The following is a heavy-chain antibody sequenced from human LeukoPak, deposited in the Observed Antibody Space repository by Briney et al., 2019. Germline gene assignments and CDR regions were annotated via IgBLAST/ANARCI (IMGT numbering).Heavy chain of an antibody. CDR2: IYYSGST. CDR3: ARGRYCSDSSCYGNWFDP. V-gene: IGHV4-39*01. Sequence: PSETLSLTCTVSGGSISGRSYYWGWLRQPPGKGLEWIGSIYYSGSTYYNPPLKCRVTISVDTSQNQFSLNVISVTAADTAVYYCARGRYCSDSSCYGNWFDPWGQGTLVTVSS. CDR1: GGSISGRSYY. J-gene: IGHJ5*02. D-gene: IGHD2-2*01.